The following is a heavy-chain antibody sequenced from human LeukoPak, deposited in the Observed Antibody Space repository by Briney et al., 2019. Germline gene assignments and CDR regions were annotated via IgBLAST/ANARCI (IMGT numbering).Heavy chain of an antibody. V-gene: IGHV4-4*07. D-gene: IGHD5-18*01. CDR1: GGAISNYY. CDR2: IYSSGST. CDR3: ARSRGTTMVTRFDY. Sequence: SETLSLTSTVSGGAISNYYWSWIRQPAGKGLEWIGRIYSSGSTNYNPSLKSRVTMSVDTSKNQFSVKLSSVTAADTAVYYCARSRGTTMVTRFDYWGQGTLVTVSS. J-gene: IGHJ4*02.